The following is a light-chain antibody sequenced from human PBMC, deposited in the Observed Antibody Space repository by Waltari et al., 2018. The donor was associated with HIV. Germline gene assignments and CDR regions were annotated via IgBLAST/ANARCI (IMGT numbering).Light chain of an antibody. CDR2: GAS. V-gene: IGKV3-20*01. Sequence: EIVLTQSPGTLSFSPGERATLSCRASQSVSRTYLAWYQQKPGQAPRLLIYGASTRASDVPDRFSGSGSGTDFTLTISRLEPEDFAMYYCQHYGDSPRTFGQGTKVEIK. J-gene: IGKJ1*01. CDR3: QHYGDSPRT. CDR1: QSVSRTY.